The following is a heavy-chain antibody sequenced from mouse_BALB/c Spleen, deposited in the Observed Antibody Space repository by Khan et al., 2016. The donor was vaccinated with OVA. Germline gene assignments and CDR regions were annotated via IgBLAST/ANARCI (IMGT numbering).Heavy chain of an antibody. J-gene: IGHJ2*01. Sequence: EVELVESGGGLVQPGGSRKLSCAASGFTFSTYGMHWVRQAPEKGLEWVAYISGDSSTVYYADTVKGRFTISRDNPTNTLFLQMTSLMSEDTARYYCATSNFYGYYFDYWGPGTTLTVSS. CDR3: ATSNFYGYYFDY. CDR2: ISGDSSTV. D-gene: IGHD1-1*01. CDR1: GFTFSTYG. V-gene: IGHV5-17*02.